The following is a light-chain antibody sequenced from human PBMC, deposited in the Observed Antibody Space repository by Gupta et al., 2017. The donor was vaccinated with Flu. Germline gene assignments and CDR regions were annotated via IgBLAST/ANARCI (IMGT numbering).Light chain of an antibody. CDR3: QQDYYSPWT. Sequence: PSTLSAALGDRVTITCRASQSISDWLTWDQQKPGTAPKLLIYKASTLDSGVPLRFSGSGSGTEFTLTINNLQPDEFATDCCQQDYYSPWTFGQGTKVEIK. J-gene: IGKJ1*01. CDR1: QSISDW. V-gene: IGKV1-5*03. CDR2: KAS.